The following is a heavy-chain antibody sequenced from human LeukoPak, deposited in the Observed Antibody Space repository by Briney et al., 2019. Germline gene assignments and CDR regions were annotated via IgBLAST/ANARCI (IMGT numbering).Heavy chain of an antibody. D-gene: IGHD4-23*01. CDR2: IYPGDSDT. V-gene: IGHV5-51*01. CDR1: GYSFTNYW. Sequence: GESLKISCKGSGYSFTNYWIGWVRQMPGKGLEWMGIIYPGDSDTRYSPSFQGQVTISADKPISTAYLQWSSLKASDTAMYYCARPELGLDYGDNDAFDVWGQGKMVTVSS. CDR3: ARPELGLDYGDNDAFDV. J-gene: IGHJ3*01.